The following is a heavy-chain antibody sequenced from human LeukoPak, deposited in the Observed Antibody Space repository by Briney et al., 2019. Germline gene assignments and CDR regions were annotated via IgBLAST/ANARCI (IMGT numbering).Heavy chain of an antibody. V-gene: IGHV1-18*01. Sequence: ASVEVSCKASGYTFTSYGISWVRQAPGQGLEWMGWISAYNGNTNYAQKLQGRDTMTTDTSTSTAYMELRSLRSDDTAVYYCARDLWRYCSGGSCYFDYWGQGTLVTVSS. CDR2: ISAYNGNT. J-gene: IGHJ4*02. D-gene: IGHD2-15*01. CDR1: GYTFTSYG. CDR3: ARDLWRYCSGGSCYFDY.